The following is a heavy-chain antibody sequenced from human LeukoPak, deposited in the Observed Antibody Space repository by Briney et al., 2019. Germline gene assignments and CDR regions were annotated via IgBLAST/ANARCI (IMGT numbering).Heavy chain of an antibody. Sequence: AETLSLTWTVSGGSITSDYWSWIRQPAGKGLEWIGRIYTSGSTSYNPSLKSRVTMSVDTSKNQFSLKLSSVTAADTAVYYCARSSFLTGYYYSFDYWGQGTLVTVSS. J-gene: IGHJ4*02. CDR3: ARSSFLTGYYYSFDY. CDR2: IYTSGST. D-gene: IGHD3-9*01. CDR1: GGSITSDY. V-gene: IGHV4-4*07.